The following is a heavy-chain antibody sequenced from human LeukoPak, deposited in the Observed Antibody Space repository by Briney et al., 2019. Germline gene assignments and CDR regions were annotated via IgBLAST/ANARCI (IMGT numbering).Heavy chain of an antibody. J-gene: IGHJ6*02. D-gene: IGHD5-18*01. CDR3: ARGAYSSYGMDV. CDR1: GFTVSSNY. Sequence: HPGGSLRLSCAASGFTVSSNYMSWVRQAPGKGLEWVSVIYSGGSTYYADSVKGRFTISRDNSKNTLYLQMNSLRAEDTAVYYCARGAYSSYGMDVWGQGTTVTVSS. CDR2: IYSGGST. V-gene: IGHV3-66*01.